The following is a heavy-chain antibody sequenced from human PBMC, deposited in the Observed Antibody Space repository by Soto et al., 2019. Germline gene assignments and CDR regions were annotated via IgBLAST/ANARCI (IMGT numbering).Heavy chain of an antibody. CDR3: ARERSITIFGVVIMYFDY. Sequence: PGGSLRLSCAASGFTFSSYWMSWVRQAPGKGLEWVANIKQDGSEKYYVDSVKGRFTISRDNAKNSLYLQMNSLRAEDTAVYYCARERSITIFGVVIMYFDYWGQGTLVTVSS. V-gene: IGHV3-7*01. J-gene: IGHJ4*02. CDR2: IKQDGSEK. D-gene: IGHD3-3*01. CDR1: GFTFSSYW.